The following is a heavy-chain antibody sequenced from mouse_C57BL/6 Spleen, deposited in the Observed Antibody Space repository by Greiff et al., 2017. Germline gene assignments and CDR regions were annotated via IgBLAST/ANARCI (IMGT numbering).Heavy chain of an antibody. CDR3: ARGGGYGGDFDV. D-gene: IGHD2-2*01. V-gene: IGHV3-6*01. Sequence: EVQLQESGPGLVKPSQSLSLTCSVTGYSITSGYYWNWIRQFPGNKLEWMGYISYDGSNNYNPSLKNRISITRDTSKNQFFLKLNSVTTEDTATYYCARGGGYGGDFDVWGTGTTVTVSS. CDR1: GYSITSGYY. J-gene: IGHJ1*03. CDR2: ISYDGSN.